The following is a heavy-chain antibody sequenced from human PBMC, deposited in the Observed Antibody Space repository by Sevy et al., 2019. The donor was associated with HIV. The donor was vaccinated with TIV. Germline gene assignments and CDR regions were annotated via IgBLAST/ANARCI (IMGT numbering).Heavy chain of an antibody. V-gene: IGHV1-24*01. J-gene: IGHJ3*02. CDR3: ATDLGIWFGELSSDAFDI. Sequence: ASVKVSCKVSGYTLTELSMHWVRQAPGKGLEWMGGFDPEDGETIYAQKSQGRVTMTEDTSTDTAYMELSSLRSEDTAVYYCATDLGIWFGELSSDAFDIWGQGTMVTVSS. D-gene: IGHD3-10*01. CDR2: FDPEDGET. CDR1: GYTLTELS.